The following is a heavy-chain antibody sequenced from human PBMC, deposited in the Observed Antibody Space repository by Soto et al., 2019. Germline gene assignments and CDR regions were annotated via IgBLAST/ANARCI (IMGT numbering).Heavy chain of an antibody. CDR3: ARGRLPSATAFFDS. V-gene: IGHV3-33*01. J-gene: IGHJ4*02. CDR2: IWYDGSNK. CDR1: GFIFSSYA. Sequence: QVQLVESGGGVVQPGRSLRLSCEASGFIFSSYAIHWVRQAPGKGLEWVAIIWYDGSNKYYADSVKGRFSISRDNSKNTLYLQMDSLRAEDTAVYYCARGRLPSATAFFDSWGQGTLVIVSS. D-gene: IGHD2-15*01.